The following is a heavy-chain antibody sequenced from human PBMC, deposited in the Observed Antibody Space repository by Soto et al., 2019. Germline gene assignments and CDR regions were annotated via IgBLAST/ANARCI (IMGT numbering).Heavy chain of an antibody. J-gene: IGHJ4*02. D-gene: IGHD2-8*02. CDR2: SNHSGST. Sequence: QVQLQQWGAGLLKPSETLSLTCAVYGGSFSGYYWTWIRQPPGTGLEWNGESNHSGSTKYNPSLKSRVNISVDTSKHQFSLMLASVTAADSAVYYCARDKITGLFDYWGQGTLVTVSS. V-gene: IGHV4-34*01. CDR1: GGSFSGYY. CDR3: ARDKITGLFDY.